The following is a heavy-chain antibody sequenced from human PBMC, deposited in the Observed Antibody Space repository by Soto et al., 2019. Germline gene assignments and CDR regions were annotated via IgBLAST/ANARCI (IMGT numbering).Heavy chain of an antibody. Sequence: SETLSLTCTVSGGSITSYYWSWIRKPPGKGLEWIGYFYYSGSTNYNPSLKSRVTISVDTSKNQFSLKLSSVTAADTAVYYCASSTLTGTTPGYGLDVWGQGTTVTVSS. J-gene: IGHJ6*02. CDR1: GGSITSYY. CDR3: ASSTLTGTTPGYGLDV. D-gene: IGHD1-7*01. CDR2: FYYSGST. V-gene: IGHV4-59*01.